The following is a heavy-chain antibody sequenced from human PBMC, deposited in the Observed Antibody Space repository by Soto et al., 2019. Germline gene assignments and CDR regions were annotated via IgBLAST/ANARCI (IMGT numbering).Heavy chain of an antibody. Sequence: QVQLHQWGAGLLKPSETLSLTCAVYGGSFTTYYWSWIRQSPGKGLEWIGEINHSGFTNYNPSLESRVTTSVDKSKNQFALKLRSVTTADTAIYSCARRYCSDSYFSYFDYWGRGTLVSVSS. D-gene: IGHD2-15*01. CDR2: INHSGFT. J-gene: IGHJ4*02. V-gene: IGHV4-34*01. CDR3: ARRYCSDSYFSYFDY. CDR1: GGSFTTYY.